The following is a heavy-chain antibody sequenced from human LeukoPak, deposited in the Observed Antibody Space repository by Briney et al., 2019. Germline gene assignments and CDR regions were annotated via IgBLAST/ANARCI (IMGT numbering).Heavy chain of an antibody. CDR2: IYYSGST. D-gene: IGHD1-26*01. Sequence: SETLSLTCTVSGDSTSSDRYYGGWVRQPPGKGLEWIGNIYYSGSTYYNPSLKSRVTMSVDTSKNQFFLKLNSVTAADTAVYYCARGRPYSGGYHLDYGGQGTLVTVS. V-gene: IGHV4-39*01. J-gene: IGHJ4*02. CDR1: GDSTSSDRYY. CDR3: ARGRPYSGGYHLDY.